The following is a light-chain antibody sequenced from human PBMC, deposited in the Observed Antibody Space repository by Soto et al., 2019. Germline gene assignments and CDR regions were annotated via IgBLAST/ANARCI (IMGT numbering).Light chain of an antibody. Sequence: QSALTQPASVSGSPGQSITISCTGTSSDVGGYNYVSWYQQHPGKAPKLIIYDVSNRPSGVSNRFSGTKSGNTTSLTISVLQADDAADYYCYSYTTKSTGVFGTGTKLTVL. J-gene: IGLJ1*01. CDR3: YSYTTKSTGV. V-gene: IGLV2-14*01. CDR1: SSDVGGYNY. CDR2: DVS.